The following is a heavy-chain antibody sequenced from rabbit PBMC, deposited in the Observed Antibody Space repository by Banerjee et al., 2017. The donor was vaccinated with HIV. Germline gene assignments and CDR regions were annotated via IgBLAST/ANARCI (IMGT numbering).Heavy chain of an antibody. Sequence: QEHLVESGGGLVQPGGSLKVSCKASGFDFSNYGVSWVRQAPGKGLEWIAYIYTGSSGSTYYASWAKGRFTISKTSSTTVTLQMTSLTAADTATYFCARAGSSYATGAFDPWGPGTLVTVS. D-gene: IGHD8-1*01. CDR2: IYTGSSGST. CDR3: ARAGSSYATGAFDP. J-gene: IGHJ2*01. V-gene: IGHV1S45*01. CDR1: GFDFSNYG.